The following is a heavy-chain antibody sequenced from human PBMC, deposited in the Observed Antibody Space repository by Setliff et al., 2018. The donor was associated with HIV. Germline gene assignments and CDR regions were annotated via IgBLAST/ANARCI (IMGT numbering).Heavy chain of an antibody. J-gene: IGHJ4*02. V-gene: IGHV4-38-2*01. CDR1: GYSISSDYY. D-gene: IGHD3-3*01. CDR3: ARAPITIFGVIIIPVYFDY. CDR2: LYHSGST. Sequence: NPSETLSLTCAVSGYSISSDYYWGWIRQPPGKGLEWIGSLYHSGSTYYNPSLKSRVTISVDTSNNQVSLKLNSVTAADTAVYYCARAPITIFGVIIIPVYFDYWGQGTLVTVSS.